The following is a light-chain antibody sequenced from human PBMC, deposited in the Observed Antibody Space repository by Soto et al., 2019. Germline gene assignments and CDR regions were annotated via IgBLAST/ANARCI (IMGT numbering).Light chain of an antibody. CDR1: NIGSKS. Sequence: SYELTQPPSVSVAPGQTARLTCGGNNIGSKSVHWYQQKPGQAPVVVVYDDRDRASGIPERFSGSNSGNTATLTISRVEVGDEADYYCQVGDGSSDHPVVFGGGTKLTVL. CDR3: QVGDGSSDHPVV. CDR2: DDR. V-gene: IGLV3-21*02. J-gene: IGLJ2*01.